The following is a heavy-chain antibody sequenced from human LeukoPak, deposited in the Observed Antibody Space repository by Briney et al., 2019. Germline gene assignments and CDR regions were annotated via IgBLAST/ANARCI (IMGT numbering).Heavy chain of an antibody. J-gene: IGHJ5*02. V-gene: IGHV4-59*01. D-gene: IGHD2-2*02. CDR3: ARGDCSSTSCYTRRYWFDT. CDR2: IYYSGST. Sequence: PSETLSLTCTVSGGSISSYYWSWIRQPPGKGLEWIGYIYYSGSTNYNPSLKSRVTISVDASKNQFSLKLSSVTAADTAVYYCARGDCSSTSCYTRRYWFDTGGQGTLVTVSS. CDR1: GGSISSYY.